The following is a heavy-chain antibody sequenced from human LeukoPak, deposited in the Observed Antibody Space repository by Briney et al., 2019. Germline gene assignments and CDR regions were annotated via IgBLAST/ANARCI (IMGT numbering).Heavy chain of an antibody. CDR3: AKDFGWSFDY. Sequence: GGSLRLSCAASGFTFSSYGMHWVRQAPGKGLEWVAVISYDGSNKYYADSVKGRFTISRDNSKNTLYLQMNSLRAEDTAVYYCAKDFGWSFDYWGQGTLVTVSS. J-gene: IGHJ4*02. CDR2: ISYDGSNK. CDR1: GFTFSSYG. V-gene: IGHV3-30*18. D-gene: IGHD2-8*01.